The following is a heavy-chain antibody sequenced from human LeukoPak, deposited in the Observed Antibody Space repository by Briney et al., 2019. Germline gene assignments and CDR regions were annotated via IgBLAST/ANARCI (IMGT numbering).Heavy chain of an antibody. Sequence: GGSLRLSSAASGFTFSIYAMDWVRQAPGKGLEWVAVTSYDGSNKYYADSVKGRFTISRDNSKNTLYLQMNSLRADDTAVYYCAREAYGDFYFDYWGQGTLVTVS. CDR3: AREAYGDFYFDY. J-gene: IGHJ4*02. D-gene: IGHD4-17*01. V-gene: IGHV3-30*04. CDR2: TSYDGSNK. CDR1: GFTFSIYA.